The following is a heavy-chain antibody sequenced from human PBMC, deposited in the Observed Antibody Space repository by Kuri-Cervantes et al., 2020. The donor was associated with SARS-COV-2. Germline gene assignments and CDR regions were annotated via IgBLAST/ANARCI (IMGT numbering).Heavy chain of an antibody. Sequence: GGSLRLSCAASGFTVSSNYMSWVRQAPGKGLEWVSVIYSGGSTYYADSVEGRFTISRDNAKNTLYLQMNSLRAEDTAVYYCASHRSNYDRSFDYWGQGTLVTVSS. V-gene: IGHV3-53*01. D-gene: IGHD4-11*01. CDR2: IYSGGST. CDR3: ASHRSNYDRSFDY. J-gene: IGHJ4*02. CDR1: GFTVSSNY.